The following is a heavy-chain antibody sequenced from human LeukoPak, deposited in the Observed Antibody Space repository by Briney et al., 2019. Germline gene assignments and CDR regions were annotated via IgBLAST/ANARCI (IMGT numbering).Heavy chain of an antibody. CDR1: GFTFSSYA. V-gene: IGHV3-23*01. Sequence: GGSLRLSCAASGFTFSSYAMSWVRQAQGKGLEWVSAISGSGGSTYYADSVKGRFTISRDNSKNTLYLQMNSLRAEDTAVYYCAKVGYSDSSGYFRPFDYWGQGTLVTVSS. CDR3: AKVGYSDSSGYFRPFDY. CDR2: ISGSGGST. D-gene: IGHD3-22*01. J-gene: IGHJ4*02.